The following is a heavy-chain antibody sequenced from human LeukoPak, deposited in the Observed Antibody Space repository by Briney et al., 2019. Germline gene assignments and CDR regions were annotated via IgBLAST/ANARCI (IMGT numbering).Heavy chain of an antibody. CDR1: GGSFSGYY. J-gene: IGHJ4*02. CDR2: INHSGST. V-gene: IGHV4-34*01. CDR3: ARQRGGPYVYVWGSYRAPYYFDY. Sequence: SETLSLTCAVYGGSFSGYYWSWIRQPPGKGLEWIGEINHSGSTNYNPSLKSRVTISADTSKNQFSLKLSSVTAADTAVYYCARQRGGPYVYVWGSYRAPYYFDYWGQGTLVTVSS. D-gene: IGHD3-16*02.